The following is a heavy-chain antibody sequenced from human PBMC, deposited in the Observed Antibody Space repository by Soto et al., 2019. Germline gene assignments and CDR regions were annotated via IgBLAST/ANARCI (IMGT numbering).Heavy chain of an antibody. CDR2: ISGGGDST. J-gene: IGHJ4*02. Sequence: EVQLLESGGGLVQPGGSLRLSCAASGFSFSNYGMSWVRQAPGKGLEWVSGISGGGDSTRYADSVKGRFTISRDNSENTLYLQMYSLRADDTAIYYCAKNIGSSSGFDYWGQGTLVTVSS. CDR1: GFSFSNYG. CDR3: AKNIGSSSGFDY. V-gene: IGHV3-23*01. D-gene: IGHD6-6*01.